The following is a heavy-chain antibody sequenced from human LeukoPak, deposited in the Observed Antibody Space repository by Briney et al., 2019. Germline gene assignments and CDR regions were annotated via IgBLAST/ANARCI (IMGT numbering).Heavy chain of an antibody. D-gene: IGHD3-3*01. CDR3: ARVSYDFWSGSGYFDY. CDR2: INHSGSA. Sequence: SETLSLTCAVYGGSFSGYYWSWIRQPPGKGLEWIGEINHSGSANYNPSLKSRVTISVDTSKNQFSLKLSSVTAADTAVYYCARVSYDFWSGSGYFDYWGQGTLVTVSS. V-gene: IGHV4-34*01. CDR1: GGSFSGYY. J-gene: IGHJ4*02.